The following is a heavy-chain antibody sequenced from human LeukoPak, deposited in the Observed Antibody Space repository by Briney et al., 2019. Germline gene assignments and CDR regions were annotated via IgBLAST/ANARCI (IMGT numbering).Heavy chain of an antibody. J-gene: IGHJ4*02. V-gene: IGHV3-7*01. D-gene: IGHD2-15*01. Sequence: PGGSLRLSCAASGSTFSSYWMSWVRQAPGKGLEWVANIKQDGSEKYYVDSVKGRFTISRDNSKNTLYLQMDSLRAEDTAVYYCAKSCSGGSCFPDSWGQGTLVTVSS. CDR3: AKSCSGGSCFPDS. CDR1: GSTFSSYW. CDR2: IKQDGSEK.